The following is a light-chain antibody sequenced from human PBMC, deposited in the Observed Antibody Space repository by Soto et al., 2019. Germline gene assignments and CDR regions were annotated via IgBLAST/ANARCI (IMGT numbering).Light chain of an antibody. Sequence: QSVLTQPPSASGTPGQRVTISCSGSSSNIGSNTVNWYQQLPGTAPKLLIYSNNQRPPGVPDRFSGSKSGTSASLAISGLQSEDEADYYCAAWDDSLKGVFGGGTQLTVL. CDR1: SSNIGSNT. J-gene: IGLJ2*01. CDR2: SNN. CDR3: AAWDDSLKGV. V-gene: IGLV1-44*01.